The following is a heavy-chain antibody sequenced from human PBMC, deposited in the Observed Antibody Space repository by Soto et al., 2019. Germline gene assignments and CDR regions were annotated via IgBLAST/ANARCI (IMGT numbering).Heavy chain of an antibody. CDR2: VVPILGMA. CDR1: EGTFNSYT. Sequence: QVQLVQSGAEVKKPGSSVKVPCTASEGTFNSYTISWVRQAPGQGLEWMGRVVPILGMADFARKFQGRVMITADKSTNTAYMMLSSLRSDDTAVYYCATNYGSGSTHFDFWGQGTLVTVSS. V-gene: IGHV1-69*02. J-gene: IGHJ4*02. CDR3: ATNYGSGSTHFDF. D-gene: IGHD3-10*01.